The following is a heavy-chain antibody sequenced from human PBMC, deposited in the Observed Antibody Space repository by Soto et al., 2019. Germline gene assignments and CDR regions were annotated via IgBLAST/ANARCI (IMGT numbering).Heavy chain of an antibody. CDR2: IDPSDSYT. CDR3: ASSGNWNYDYYYGMDV. CDR1: GYSFTSYW. J-gene: IGHJ6*02. V-gene: IGHV5-10-1*01. Sequence: PGESLKISCKGSGYSFTSYWISWVRQMPGKGLEWTGRIDPSDSYTNYSPSFQGHVTISADKSISTAYLQWSSLKASDTAMYYCASSGNWNYDYYYGMDVWGQGTTVTVSS. D-gene: IGHD1-20*01.